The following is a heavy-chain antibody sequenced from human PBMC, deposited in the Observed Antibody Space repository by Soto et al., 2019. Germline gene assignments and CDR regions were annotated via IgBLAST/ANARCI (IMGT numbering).Heavy chain of an antibody. CDR2: INTSAGST. D-gene: IGHD6-13*01. CDR3: ARGSSGSWHNFFAS. CDR1: GYTFTSYY. Sequence: GASFKVSCKASGYTFTSYYLHCLRRAPGQGIEWMGIINTSAGSTNYAQNSPGRVNMTTDTSTSTVYMELSTLRSEATDVYFCARGSSGSWHNFFASWGQGTLVTVSS. J-gene: IGHJ5*01. V-gene: IGHV1-46*01.